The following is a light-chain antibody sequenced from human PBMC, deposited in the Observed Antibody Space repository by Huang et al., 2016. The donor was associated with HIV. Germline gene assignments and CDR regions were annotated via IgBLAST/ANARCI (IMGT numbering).Light chain of an antibody. J-gene: IGKJ1*01. CDR3: HHYSNWPPTWT. Sequence: EIVMTQSPATLSVSPGERATLSGRASQSVAKHFAWYQQNPGQAPRLRIYGASTRATGIPARFSGSGSGTEFTLTISSLQSEDFAVYYCHHYSNWPPTWTFGQGTKVEIK. CDR2: GAS. V-gene: IGKV3-15*01. CDR1: QSVAKH.